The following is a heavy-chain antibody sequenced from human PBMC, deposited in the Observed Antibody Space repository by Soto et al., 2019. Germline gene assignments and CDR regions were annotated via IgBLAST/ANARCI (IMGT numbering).Heavy chain of an antibody. Sequence: QVQLVQSGAEVKRPGSSVKVSCKASGDTFNFYSINWVRQAPGLGLEWMGRVNPIVSMSNYAQKFQGRVTRGCDKSTSTAYMELSSLRSEDTAIYYCASSYGSGYRAFDYWGQGALVTVSS. J-gene: IGHJ4*02. CDR3: ASSYGSGYRAFDY. D-gene: IGHD3-10*01. CDR1: GDTFNFYS. CDR2: VNPIVSMS. V-gene: IGHV1-69*02.